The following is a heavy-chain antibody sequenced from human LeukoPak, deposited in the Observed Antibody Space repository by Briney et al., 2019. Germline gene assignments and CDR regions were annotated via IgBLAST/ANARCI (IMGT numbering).Heavy chain of an antibody. J-gene: IGHJ4*02. D-gene: IGHD3-22*01. Sequence: SVKVSCKASGGTFSSYTISCVRQAPGQGLEWVGRIIPILGIENYAQKFQGRVTITADKSTSTAYMELSSLRSEDTAVYYCARDPPNYHDSSGYPDNFDYWGQGTLVTVSS. V-gene: IGHV1-69*04. CDR3: ARDPPNYHDSSGYPDNFDY. CDR2: IIPILGIE. CDR1: GGTFSSYT.